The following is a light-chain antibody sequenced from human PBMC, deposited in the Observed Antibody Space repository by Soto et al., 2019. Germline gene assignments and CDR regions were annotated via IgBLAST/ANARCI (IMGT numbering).Light chain of an antibody. CDR2: GAS. CDR1: QSVSSSY. V-gene: IGKV3-20*01. CDR3: QQYKNWPPIT. Sequence: EIVLTQSPGTLSLSPGERSTLSCSASQSVSSSYLAWYQQKPGQAPRLLIYGASSRATGIPDRFSGSGSGTEFTLTISSLQSEDFAVYYCQQYKNWPPITFGQGTRLEI. J-gene: IGKJ5*01.